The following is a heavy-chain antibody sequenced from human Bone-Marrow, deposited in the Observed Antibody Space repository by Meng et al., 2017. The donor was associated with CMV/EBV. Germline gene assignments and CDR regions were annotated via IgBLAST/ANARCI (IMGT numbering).Heavy chain of an antibody. CDR2: INPNSGGT. CDR3: ARQRVAHFSTPYYYYYGMDV. J-gene: IGHJ6*02. D-gene: IGHD2-15*01. V-gene: IGHV1-2*02. Sequence: ASVKVSCKASGYTFTGYYMHWVRQAPGQGLEWMGWINPNSGGTNYAQKFQGRVTISVDTSKNQFSLKLSSVTAADTAVYYCARQRVAHFSTPYYYYYGMDVWGQGTTVTVSS. CDR1: GYTFTGYY.